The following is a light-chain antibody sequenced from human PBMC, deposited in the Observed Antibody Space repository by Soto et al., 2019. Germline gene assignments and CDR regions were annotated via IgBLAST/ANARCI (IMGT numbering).Light chain of an antibody. CDR1: QSLFYNSNNKTF. CDR3: QQYFSPLSLT. J-gene: IGKJ4*01. CDR2: WAS. V-gene: IGKV4-1*01. Sequence: DIVMTQSPDSLAVSLGERATMSCRSSQSLFYNSNNKTFLAWYQQKPAQPPKLLIYWASTRESGVPDRFSGSGSVTDFTLTISTLQAEDVAVYYCQQYFSPLSLTFGGGTKVDIK.